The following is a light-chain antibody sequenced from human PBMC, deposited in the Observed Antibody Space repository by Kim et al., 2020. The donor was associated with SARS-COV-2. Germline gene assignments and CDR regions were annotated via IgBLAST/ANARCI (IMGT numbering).Light chain of an antibody. CDR2: DAS. CDR3: QQGSIWPLT. V-gene: IGKV3-11*01. J-gene: IGKJ4*01. CDR1: ESIYTF. Sequence: LSPGERATHSCRASESIYTFLAWYQQKPGQAPRLLIYDASIRATGIPARFSGSGSGTDFTLTISSLEPEDFAVYYCQQGSIWPLTFGGGTKVDIK.